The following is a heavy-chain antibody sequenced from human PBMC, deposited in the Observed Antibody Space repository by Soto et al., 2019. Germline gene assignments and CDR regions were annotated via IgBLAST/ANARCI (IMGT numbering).Heavy chain of an antibody. CDR3: ATNNWNDGVLNWFDP. D-gene: IGHD1-20*01. CDR2: FDPEDGET. CDR1: GYTLTELS. Sequence: ASVKVSCKVSGYTLTELSMHWVRQAPGKGLEWVGGFDPEDGETIYAQKFQGRVTMTEDTSTDTAYMELSSLRSEDTAVYYCATNNWNDGVLNWFDPWGQGTLVTVSS. J-gene: IGHJ5*02. V-gene: IGHV1-24*01.